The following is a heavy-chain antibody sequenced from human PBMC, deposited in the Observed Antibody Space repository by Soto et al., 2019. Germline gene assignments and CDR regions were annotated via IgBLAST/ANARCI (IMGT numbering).Heavy chain of an antibody. Sequence: GASVKVSCKASGYTFIRNAISWVRQAPGQGLEWMGWISAYNGNTNYAQKLQGRVTMTTDTSTSTAYMELRNLRSDDTAVYYCARDREHYGDYVSDFDYWGQGTLVTVSS. CDR2: ISAYNGNT. D-gene: IGHD4-17*01. CDR1: GYTFIRNA. CDR3: ARDREHYGDYVSDFDY. V-gene: IGHV1-18*01. J-gene: IGHJ4*02.